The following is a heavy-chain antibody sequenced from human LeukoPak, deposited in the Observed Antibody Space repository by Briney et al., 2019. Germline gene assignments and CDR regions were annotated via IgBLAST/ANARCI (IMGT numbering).Heavy chain of an antibody. CDR3: AKGPGWFGELWGYYFDY. Sequence: PGGSLRLSCAASGLTFSSHEMNWVRQAPGKGLEWVSYISRSGSTIYYAHSVKGRFTISRDNAKNSLYLQMNSLRAEDTALYYCAKGPGWFGELWGYYFDYWGQGTLVTVSS. V-gene: IGHV3-48*03. CDR1: GLTFSSHE. CDR2: ISRSGSTI. J-gene: IGHJ4*02. D-gene: IGHD3-10*01.